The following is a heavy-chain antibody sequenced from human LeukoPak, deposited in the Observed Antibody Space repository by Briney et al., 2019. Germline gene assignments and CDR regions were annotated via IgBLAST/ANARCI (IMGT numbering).Heavy chain of an antibody. Sequence: SVKVSCKASGGTFSSYAISWVRQAPGQGLEWMGGIIPIFGTANYAQKFQGRVTITADESTSTAYMELSSLRSEDTAVYYCARQEYSSSPGLYYYYYYYMDVWGKGTTVTVSS. CDR2: IIPIFGTA. V-gene: IGHV1-69*13. CDR1: GGTFSSYA. D-gene: IGHD6-6*01. CDR3: ARQEYSSSPGLYYYYYYYMDV. J-gene: IGHJ6*03.